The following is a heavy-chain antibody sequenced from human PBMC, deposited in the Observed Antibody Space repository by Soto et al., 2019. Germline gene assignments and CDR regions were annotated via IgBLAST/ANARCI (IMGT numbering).Heavy chain of an antibody. CDR1: GYNFFDYG. V-gene: IGHV1-18*01. CDR2: VSPKSGNT. Sequence: ASVTVSCKAAGYNFFDYGVSWVRQAPGQGLEWMGWVSPKSGNTDFARKVQGRVTMTADTSTNTAYLELRGLRSDDTAVYYCARGRTVSSIGPLLVWGQGTLVTVSS. D-gene: IGHD1-1*01. CDR3: ARGRTVSSIGPLLV. J-gene: IGHJ1*01.